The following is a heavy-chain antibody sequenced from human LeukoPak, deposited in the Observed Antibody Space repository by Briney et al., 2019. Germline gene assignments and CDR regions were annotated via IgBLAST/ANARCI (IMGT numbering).Heavy chain of an antibody. CDR2: INHRGTT. J-gene: IGHJ5*02. Sequence: PSETLSLTCTVSGVSISGYYWSWIRQPPGKGLEWIAEINHRGTTHYNPSLKSRVTISVDTSKNQFSLKLSSVTAADTAVYYCASGGYYGSGPNWFDPWGQGTLVTVSS. CDR3: ASGGYYGSGPNWFDP. V-gene: IGHV4-34*01. CDR1: GVSISGYY. D-gene: IGHD3-10*01.